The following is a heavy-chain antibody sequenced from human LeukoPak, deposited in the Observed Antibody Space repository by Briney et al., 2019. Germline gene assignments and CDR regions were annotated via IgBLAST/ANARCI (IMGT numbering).Heavy chain of an antibody. J-gene: IGHJ3*02. V-gene: IGHV3-23*01. CDR1: AFTFSYYA. CDR3: AKDSGYTYVHAFDI. Sequence: WGSLRLSCAASAFTFSYYAMSWVRQSPGKGLEWVSGLSGSGGSTYYADSVKGRFTISRDNSKNTLYLQMSSLRAEDTAVYYCAKDSGYTYVHAFDIWGQGTMVTVSS. D-gene: IGHD5-18*01. CDR2: LSGSGGST.